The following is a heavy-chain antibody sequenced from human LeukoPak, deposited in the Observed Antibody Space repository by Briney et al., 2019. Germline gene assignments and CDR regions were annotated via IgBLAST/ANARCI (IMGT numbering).Heavy chain of an antibody. J-gene: IGHJ4*02. CDR1: GGSFSGYY. V-gene: IGHV4-34*01. Sequence: SETLSLTCAVYGGSFSGYYWSWIRQPPGKGLEWIGEINHSGSTNYNPSLKSRVTISVDTSKNQFSLKLSSVTAADTAVYYCARGEVLRFLEWSKPTFDYWGQGTLVTVSS. CDR2: INHSGST. CDR3: ARGEVLRFLEWSKPTFDY. D-gene: IGHD3-3*01.